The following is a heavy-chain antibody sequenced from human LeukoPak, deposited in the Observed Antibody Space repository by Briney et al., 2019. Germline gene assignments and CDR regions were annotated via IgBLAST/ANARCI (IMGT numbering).Heavy chain of an antibody. Sequence: SVTVSCKASGGTFSSYAISWVRQAPGQGLEWMGGIIPIFGTANYAQKFQGRVTITADESTSTAYMELSSLRSGDTAVYYCARTRTEYCSSTSCYRHYYYGMDVWGKGTTVTVSS. J-gene: IGHJ6*04. D-gene: IGHD2-2*01. CDR3: ARTRTEYCSSTSCYRHYYYGMDV. V-gene: IGHV1-69*01. CDR1: GGTFSSYA. CDR2: IIPIFGTA.